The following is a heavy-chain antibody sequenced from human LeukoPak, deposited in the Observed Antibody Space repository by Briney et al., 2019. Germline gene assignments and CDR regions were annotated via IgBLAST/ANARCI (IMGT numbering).Heavy chain of an antibody. Sequence: GGSLRLSCAASGFTFSSYSMKWVRQAPGKGLEWVSSISSSSSYIYYADSVKGRFTISRDNAKNSLYLQMNSLRAEDTAVYYCARDYGPNYFDYWGQGTLVTVSS. CDR3: ARDYGPNYFDY. CDR1: GFTFSSYS. V-gene: IGHV3-21*01. CDR2: ISSSSSYI. J-gene: IGHJ4*02. D-gene: IGHD3-16*01.